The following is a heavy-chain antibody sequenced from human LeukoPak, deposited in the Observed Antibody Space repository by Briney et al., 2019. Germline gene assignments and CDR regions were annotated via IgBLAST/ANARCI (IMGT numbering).Heavy chain of an antibody. J-gene: IGHJ6*03. CDR2: ISHEGDS. Sequence: SETLSLTCAVYGVSLRGYYWSWIRQSPEKGLEWIGEISHEGDSIYNPSLKSRLTLSVDMSKNQFSLNLRSVTAADTAVYYCARGRNYVSDYYFDVWGEGTTVIVS. CDR3: ARGRNYVSDYYFDV. V-gene: IGHV4-34*01. D-gene: IGHD1-7*01. CDR1: GVSLRGYY.